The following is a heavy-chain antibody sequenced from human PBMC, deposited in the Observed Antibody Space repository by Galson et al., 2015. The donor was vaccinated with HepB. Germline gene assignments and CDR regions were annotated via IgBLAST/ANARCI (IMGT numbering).Heavy chain of an antibody. V-gene: IGHV3-30-3*01. CDR3: ARVGADYYYMDV. CDR2: ISYDGSNK. J-gene: IGHJ6*03. Sequence: SLRLSCAASGFTFSSYAMHWVRQAPGKGLEWVAVISYDGSNKYYADSVKGRFTISRDNSKNTLYLQMNSLRAEDTAVYYCARVGADYYYMDVWGKGTTVTFSS. CDR1: GFTFSSYA.